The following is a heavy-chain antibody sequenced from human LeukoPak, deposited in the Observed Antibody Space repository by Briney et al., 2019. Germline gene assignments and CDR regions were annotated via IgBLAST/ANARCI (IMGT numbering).Heavy chain of an antibody. D-gene: IGHD1-26*01. Sequence: PGGSLRLSCAASGFSFSHSGMNWVRQAPGKGLEWVSSISGSSSYIHYVDSVKGRFTISRDNAKNSLYLQMNSLRAEDTAVYYCARSSIMGATFFDYWGQGTLVTVSS. V-gene: IGHV3-21*01. CDR2: ISGSSSYI. J-gene: IGHJ4*02. CDR3: ARSSIMGATFFDY. CDR1: GFSFSHSG.